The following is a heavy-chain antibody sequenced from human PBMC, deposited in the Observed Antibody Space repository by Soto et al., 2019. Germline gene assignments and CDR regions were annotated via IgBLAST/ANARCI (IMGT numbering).Heavy chain of an antibody. Sequence: SSETLSLTFTICGGSIRNYYWSCLRQPPVRGLEWIGHIFYSGSTNYNPALKSRVTISVDTSKSQFSLKLSSVTAADTAVYYCAKDSGYNYGYFRWFDPWGQGTLVTVS. CDR3: AKDSGYNYGYFRWFDP. D-gene: IGHD5-18*01. J-gene: IGHJ5*02. CDR1: GGSIRNYY. CDR2: IFYSGST. V-gene: IGHV4-59*01.